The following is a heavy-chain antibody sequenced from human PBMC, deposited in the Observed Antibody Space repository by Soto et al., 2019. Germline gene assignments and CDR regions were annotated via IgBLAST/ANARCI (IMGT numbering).Heavy chain of an antibody. Sequence: GGSLRLSCAASGFTFSSYGMHWVRQAPGKGLEWVAVIWYDGSNKYYADSVKGRFTISRDNSKNTLYLQMNSLRAEDTAVYYCARPHQQLVREAYFDYWGQGTLVTVSS. CDR2: IWYDGSNK. CDR1: GFTFSSYG. D-gene: IGHD6-13*01. CDR3: ARPHQQLVREAYFDY. V-gene: IGHV3-33*01. J-gene: IGHJ4*02.